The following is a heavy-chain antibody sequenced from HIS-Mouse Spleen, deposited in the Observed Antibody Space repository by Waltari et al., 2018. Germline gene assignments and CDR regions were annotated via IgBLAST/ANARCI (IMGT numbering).Heavy chain of an antibody. CDR2: IWYDGSNK. Sequence: QVQLVESGGGVVQPGRSLRLSCPASGFTFGSYGMHWVRQAPGKGLEWVAVIWYDGSNKYYADSVKGRFTISRDNSKNTLYLQMNSLRAEDTAVYYCARVTLAGGFDPWGQGTLVTVSS. CDR1: GFTFGSYG. J-gene: IGHJ5*02. D-gene: IGHD3-16*01. V-gene: IGHV3-33*01. CDR3: ARVTLAGGFDP.